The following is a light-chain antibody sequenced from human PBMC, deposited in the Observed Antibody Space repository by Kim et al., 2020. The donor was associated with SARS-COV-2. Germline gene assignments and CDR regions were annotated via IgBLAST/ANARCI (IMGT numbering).Light chain of an antibody. CDR2: DVS. V-gene: IGLV2-14*03. CDR3: SSYTSSSTPV. Sequence: GQSITISCTGTSSDVGGYNYVSWYQQHPGKAPKLMIYDVSNRPSGVSNRFSGSKSGNTASLTFSGLQAEDEADYYCSSYTSSSTPVFGGGTKLTVL. J-gene: IGLJ3*02. CDR1: SSDVGGYNY.